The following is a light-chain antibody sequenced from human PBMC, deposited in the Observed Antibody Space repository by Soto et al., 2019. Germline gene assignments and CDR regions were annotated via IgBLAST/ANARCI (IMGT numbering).Light chain of an antibody. CDR3: QQYNNWPYT. V-gene: IGKV3-15*01. CDR2: GSS. J-gene: IGKJ2*01. Sequence: EIVMTQSPATLAVSPGERAALSCRASQSVSSNFAWSQQKPCQAPRRLIYGSSSRATGTTARFSGSGPGTEFTLTISSLQSEDFAVYYWQQYNNWPYTFGLGTKLEMK. CDR1: QSVSSN.